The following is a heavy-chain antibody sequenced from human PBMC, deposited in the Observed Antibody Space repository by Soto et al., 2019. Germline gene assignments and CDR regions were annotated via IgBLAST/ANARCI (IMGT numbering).Heavy chain of an antibody. D-gene: IGHD6-13*01. CDR2: ISYDGSNK. Sequence: GGSLRLSCAASGFTFSSYGMHWVRQAPGKGLEWVAVISYDGSNKYYADSVKGRFTISRDNSKNTLYLQMNSLRAEDTAVYYCAKGSSSWSPIYMDVWGKGTTVTVSS. V-gene: IGHV3-30*18. J-gene: IGHJ6*03. CDR1: GFTFSSYG. CDR3: AKGSSSWSPIYMDV.